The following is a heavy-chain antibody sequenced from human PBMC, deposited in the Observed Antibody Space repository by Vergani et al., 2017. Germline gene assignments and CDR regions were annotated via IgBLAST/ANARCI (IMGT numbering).Heavy chain of an antibody. V-gene: IGHV4-61*02. J-gene: IGHJ4*02. CDR2: IYTSGST. CDR3: AREWHTAMAVYHGLDG. CDR1: GGSISSGSYY. Sequence: QVQLQESGPGLVKPSQTLSLTCTVSGGSISSGSYYWSWIRQPAGKGLEWIGRIYTSGSTNYNPSLKSRVTISVDTSKNQFSLKLSSVTAADTAVYYCAREWHTAMAVYHGLDGWGQGTLVTVSS. D-gene: IGHD5-18*01.